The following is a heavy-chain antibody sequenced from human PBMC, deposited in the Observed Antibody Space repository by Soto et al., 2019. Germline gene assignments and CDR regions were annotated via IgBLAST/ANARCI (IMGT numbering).Heavy chain of an antibody. D-gene: IGHD3-22*01. Sequence: ASVTVSCQASVYTFTGYYMHWVRKAPGQGLEWMGWINPNSGGTNYAQKFQGWVTMTRDTSISTAYMELSRLRSDDTAVYYCASGVVAGDAFDIWGQGTMVTVSS. CDR1: VYTFTGYY. CDR2: INPNSGGT. CDR3: ASGVVAGDAFDI. V-gene: IGHV1-2*04. J-gene: IGHJ3*02.